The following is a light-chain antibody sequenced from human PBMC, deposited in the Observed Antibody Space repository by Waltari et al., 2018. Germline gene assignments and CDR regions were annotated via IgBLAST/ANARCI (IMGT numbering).Light chain of an antibody. CDR3: QQYGSSPWT. Sequence: EIVLTQSPDTLSLSPGERATLSCRASQSVSSSYLAWYQQKPGQAPRLLIYGASSRATGIPDRFSGSRSGTDFTLTISRLEPEDFAVYYCQQYGSSPWTFGQGTKVEIK. V-gene: IGKV3-20*01. CDR2: GAS. CDR1: QSVSSSY. J-gene: IGKJ1*01.